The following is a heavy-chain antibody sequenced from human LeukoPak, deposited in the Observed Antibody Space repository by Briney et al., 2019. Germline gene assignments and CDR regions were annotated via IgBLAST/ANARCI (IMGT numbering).Heavy chain of an antibody. Sequence: SQTLSLTCTVSAGSISSGSYYWSWIRQPAGKGLEWIGRIYTSGSTNYNPSLKSRVTISVDTSKNQFSLKLSSVTAADTAVYYCARVVIMVRGVIAYDAFDIWGQGTMVTVSS. D-gene: IGHD3-10*01. CDR1: AGSISSGSYY. CDR3: ARVVIMVRGVIAYDAFDI. V-gene: IGHV4-61*02. CDR2: IYTSGST. J-gene: IGHJ3*02.